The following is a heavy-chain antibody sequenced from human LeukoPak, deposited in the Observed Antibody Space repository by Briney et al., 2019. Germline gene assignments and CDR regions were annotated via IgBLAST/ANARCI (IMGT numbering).Heavy chain of an antibody. Sequence: GGSLRLSCAASGFTFSSYWVSWVRQAPGKGLEWVANIKQDGSEKYYVDSVKGRFTISRDNAKNSLYLQMNSLRAEDTAVYYCARDKGQQQLPTLFDYWGQGTLVTVSS. CDR2: IKQDGSEK. D-gene: IGHD6-13*01. CDR1: GFTFSSYW. V-gene: IGHV3-7*01. J-gene: IGHJ4*02. CDR3: ARDKGQQQLPTLFDY.